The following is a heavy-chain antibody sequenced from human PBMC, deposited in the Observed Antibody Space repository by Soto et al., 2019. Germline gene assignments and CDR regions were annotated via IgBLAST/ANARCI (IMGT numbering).Heavy chain of an antibody. CDR3: AKVEQQLVNLNYFDY. CDR1: GFTFSSYG. J-gene: IGHJ4*02. CDR2: ISYDGSNK. D-gene: IGHD6-13*01. V-gene: IGHV3-30*18. Sequence: GGSLRLSCAASGFTFSSYGMHWVRQAPGKGLEWVAVISYDGSNKYYADSVKGRFTISRDNSKNTLYLQMNSLRAEDTAVYYCAKVEQQLVNLNYFDYWGQGTLVTVSS.